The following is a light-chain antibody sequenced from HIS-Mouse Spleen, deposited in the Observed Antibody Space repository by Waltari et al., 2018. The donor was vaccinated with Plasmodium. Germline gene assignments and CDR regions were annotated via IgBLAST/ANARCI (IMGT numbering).Light chain of an antibody. V-gene: IGKV3-15*01. Sequence: EIVMTQSPATLSVSPGERSTLPCRASQSVRSNFAWYQQQPGQSPRLLIDGASTRATGIPARFSVSGAGTEFTLTISSLQSEDFAVYYCQQYNNWSFTFGPGTKVDIK. CDR3: QQYNNWSFT. CDR2: GAS. CDR1: QSVRSN. J-gene: IGKJ3*01.